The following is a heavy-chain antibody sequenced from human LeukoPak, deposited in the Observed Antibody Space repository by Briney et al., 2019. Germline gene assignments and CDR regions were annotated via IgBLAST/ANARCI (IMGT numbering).Heavy chain of an antibody. J-gene: IGHJ4*02. Sequence: PGRSLRLSCAASGFTFSSYGMHWVRQAPGKGLEWVAVISYDGSNKYYADSVKGRFTISRDNSKNTLYLQMNSLRAEDTAVYYCASNIVATIGDYWGQGTLVTVSS. CDR2: ISYDGSNK. D-gene: IGHD5-12*01. CDR1: GFTFSSYG. V-gene: IGHV3-30*03. CDR3: ASNIVATIGDY.